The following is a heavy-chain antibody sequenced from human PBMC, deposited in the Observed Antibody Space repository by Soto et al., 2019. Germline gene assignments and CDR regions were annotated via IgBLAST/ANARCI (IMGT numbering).Heavy chain of an antibody. Sequence: SVKVSCKASGGTFSSYAISWVRQAPGQGLEWMGGIIPIFGTANYAQKFQGRVTITADESTSTAYMELSSLRSEDTAVYYCARDIEGDYYDSSGYYDYWGQGTLVTVSS. CDR3: ARDIEGDYYDSSGYYDY. J-gene: IGHJ4*02. CDR2: IIPIFGTA. V-gene: IGHV1-69*13. D-gene: IGHD3-22*01. CDR1: GGTFSSYA.